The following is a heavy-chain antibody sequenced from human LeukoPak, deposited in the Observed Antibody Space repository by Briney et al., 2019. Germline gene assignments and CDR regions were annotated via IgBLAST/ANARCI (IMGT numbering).Heavy chain of an antibody. CDR2: ISAYNGNT. CDR3: ARAPPLSYDYVWGSYEDY. Sequence: ASVKVSCKASGYTFTSYGISWVRQAPGQGLEWMGWISAYNGNTNYAQKLQGRVTMTTDTSTSTAYMELRSLRSDDTAVYYCARAPPLSYDYVWGSYEDYWGQGTLVTVSS. J-gene: IGHJ4*02. V-gene: IGHV1-18*01. CDR1: GYTFTSYG. D-gene: IGHD3-16*01.